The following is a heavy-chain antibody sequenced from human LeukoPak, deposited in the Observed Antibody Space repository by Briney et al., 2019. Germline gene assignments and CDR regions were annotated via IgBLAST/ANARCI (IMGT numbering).Heavy chain of an antibody. V-gene: IGHV4-34*01. CDR1: GGSFSGYY. Sequence: SETLSLTCAVYGGSFSGYYWSWIRQPPGKGLEWIGEINHSGSTNYNPSLKSRVTISVDKSKNQFSLKLSSVTAADTAVYYCARDRYGSGTAFDYWGQGTLVIVSS. CDR2: INHSGST. D-gene: IGHD3-10*01. CDR3: ARDRYGSGTAFDY. J-gene: IGHJ4*02.